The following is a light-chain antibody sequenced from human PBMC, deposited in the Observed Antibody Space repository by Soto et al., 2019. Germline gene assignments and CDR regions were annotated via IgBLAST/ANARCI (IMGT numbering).Light chain of an antibody. CDR1: QSISSY. Sequence: DIQMTQSPSSLSASVGDRVTITCRASQSISSYLNWYQQKPGKAPKLLIYAASSLQSGVPSRFSGSRSGTDFTLTISSLQPEDFATYYCQQSDSTPPYTFGQGTKLEIK. CDR3: QQSDSTPPYT. V-gene: IGKV1-39*01. CDR2: AAS. J-gene: IGKJ2*01.